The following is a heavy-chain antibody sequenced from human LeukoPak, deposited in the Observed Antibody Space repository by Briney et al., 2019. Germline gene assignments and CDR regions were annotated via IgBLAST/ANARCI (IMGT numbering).Heavy chain of an antibody. CDR3: ARDSGYYDSRYYYYYGMDV. Sequence: PSETLSLTCTVSGDSISSYYWSWIRQPPGKGLEWIGYIYYSGSTNYNPSLKSRVTISVDTSKNQFSLKLSSVTAADTAVYYCARDSGYYDSRYYYYYGMDVWGQGTTVTVSS. D-gene: IGHD3-22*01. J-gene: IGHJ6*02. V-gene: IGHV4-59*01. CDR2: IYYSGST. CDR1: GDSISSYY.